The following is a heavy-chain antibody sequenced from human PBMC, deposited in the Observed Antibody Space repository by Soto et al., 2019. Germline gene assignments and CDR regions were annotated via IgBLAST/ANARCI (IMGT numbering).Heavy chain of an antibody. Sequence: EVQLLESGGGLVQPGGSLRLSCAASRFTFSSYAMSWVRQAPGKGLEWVSTISGSGATTYYADSVKGRFTISRDNSKNTLYLQMNSLRAEYTAVYYCAKGGHYYDSTHYYWGQGTLLTVSS. CDR1: RFTFSSYA. CDR2: ISGSGATT. V-gene: IGHV3-23*01. CDR3: AKGGHYYDSTHYY. D-gene: IGHD3-22*01. J-gene: IGHJ4*02.